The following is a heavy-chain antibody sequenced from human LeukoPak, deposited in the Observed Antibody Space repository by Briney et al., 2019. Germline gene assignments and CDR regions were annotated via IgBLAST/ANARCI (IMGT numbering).Heavy chain of an antibody. CDR3: ATDIRTWEWLTPGY. CDR2: FDPEDGET. J-gene: IGHJ4*02. Sequence: ASVKVSCKVSGYTLTELSMHWVRQAPGKGLEWMGGFDPEDGETIYAQKFQGRVTMTEDTSTDTAYMELSSLRSEDTAVYYCATDIRTWEWLTPGYWGQGTPVTVSS. D-gene: IGHD3-3*01. V-gene: IGHV1-24*01. CDR1: GYTLTELS.